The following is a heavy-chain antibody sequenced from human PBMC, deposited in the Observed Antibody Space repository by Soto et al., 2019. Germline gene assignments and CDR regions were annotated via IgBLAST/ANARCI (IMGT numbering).Heavy chain of an antibody. J-gene: IGHJ4*02. V-gene: IGHV1-18*01. CDR2: INTYNGNS. Sequence: QVQLVQSAAEVKKPGASVKVSCKASDYTLTNYAISWVRQAPGQGPEWMGWINTYNGNSNYAQKFQGRVTMTTDTSTNTAYMELRSLTSDDTAVYYCARDCTGGSCFCIYWGQGTLVTVSS. CDR3: ARDCTGGSCFCIY. CDR1: DYTLTNYA. D-gene: IGHD2-15*01.